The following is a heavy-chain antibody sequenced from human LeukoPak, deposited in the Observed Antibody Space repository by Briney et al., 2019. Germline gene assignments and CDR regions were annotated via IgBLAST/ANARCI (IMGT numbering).Heavy chain of an antibody. CDR2: IYHSGST. D-gene: IGHD5-18*01. CDR3: ARDAAYSYGYVHDY. Sequence: PSETLSLTCTVSGYSISSGYYWGWIRQPPGKGLEWIGSIYHSGSTYYNPSLKSRVTISVDTSKNQFSLKLSSVTAADTAVYYCARDAAYSYGYVHDYWGQGTLVTVSS. J-gene: IGHJ4*02. V-gene: IGHV4-38-2*02. CDR1: GYSISSGYY.